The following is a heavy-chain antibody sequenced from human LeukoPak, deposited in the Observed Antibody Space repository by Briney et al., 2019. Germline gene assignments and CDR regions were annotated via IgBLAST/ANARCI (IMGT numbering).Heavy chain of an antibody. CDR1: GFTFSSYS. V-gene: IGHV3-48*04. J-gene: IGHJ4*02. CDR3: AGGWNSVKGY. D-gene: IGHD1-7*01. CDR2: ISSSSSTI. Sequence: PGGSLRLSCAASGFTFSSYSMNWVRQAPGKGLEWVSYISSSSSTIYYADSVKGRFTISRDNAKKSLYLQMNSLRADDTAVYYCAGGWNSVKGYWGQGTLVTVSS.